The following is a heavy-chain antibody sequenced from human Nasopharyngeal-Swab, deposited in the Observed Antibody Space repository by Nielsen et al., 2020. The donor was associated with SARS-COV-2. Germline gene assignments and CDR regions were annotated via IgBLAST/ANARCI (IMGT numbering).Heavy chain of an antibody. CDR3: ARGGDPREVVAATDCFDP. CDR2: INPGGGSA. V-gene: IGHV1-46*01. J-gene: IGHJ5*02. Sequence: WVRQAPGHGLEWMGIINPGGGSAGHSQNFQGRVTMTRDTSTSTVYMELSSLRSEDTAVYYCARGGDPREVVAATDCFDPWGQGTLVTVSS. D-gene: IGHD2-15*01.